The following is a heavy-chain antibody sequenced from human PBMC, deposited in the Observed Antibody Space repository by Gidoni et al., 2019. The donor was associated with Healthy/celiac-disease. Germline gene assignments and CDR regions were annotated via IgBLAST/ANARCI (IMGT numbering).Heavy chain of an antibody. V-gene: IGHV4-61*01. J-gene: IGHJ4*02. CDR1: GGSVNSGSYY. D-gene: IGHD2-21*01. Sequence: QVQLQESGPGLVKPSETLSLTCTVSGGSVNSGSYYWSWIRQHPGKGLEWIGYIYYSGSTNYNPSLKSRVTMSVDTSKNQFSLKLSSVTAADTAVYYCARERTILFDYWGQGTLVTVSS. CDR3: ARERTILFDY. CDR2: IYYSGST.